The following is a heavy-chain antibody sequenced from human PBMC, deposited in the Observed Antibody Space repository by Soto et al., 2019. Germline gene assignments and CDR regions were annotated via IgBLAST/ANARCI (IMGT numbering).Heavy chain of an antibody. V-gene: IGHV3-74*01. CDR2: INSDGSTT. CDR3: ARAVEVYYDSSGFDWYFDL. Sequence: EVQLVECGGGLVQPGGSLRLSCAVSGFSFSNYWMDWVRQAPGKGLVWVSRINSDGSTTRYAESVKGRFSISRDNAKNTLYLQMNSLRAEDTAVYYCARAVEVYYDSSGFDWYFDLWGRGALVTVSS. J-gene: IGHJ2*01. CDR1: GFSFSNYW. D-gene: IGHD3-22*01.